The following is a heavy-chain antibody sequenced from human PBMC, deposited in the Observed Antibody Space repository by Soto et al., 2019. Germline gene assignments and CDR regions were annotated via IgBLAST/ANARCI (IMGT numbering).Heavy chain of an antibody. D-gene: IGHD7-27*01. CDR2: VYHSGST. CDR1: GDSIRGGGHY. CDR3: ARDTGLAPTVWGY. V-gene: IGHV4-31*03. Sequence: SETLSLTCSVSGDSIRGGGHYWNWIRQFPGKGLEWIGYVYHSGSTHYNPSLRGRLTISVDTSKNQFSLRLISVTAADTALYYCARDTGLAPTVWGYWGHGTQVTVSS. J-gene: IGHJ4*03.